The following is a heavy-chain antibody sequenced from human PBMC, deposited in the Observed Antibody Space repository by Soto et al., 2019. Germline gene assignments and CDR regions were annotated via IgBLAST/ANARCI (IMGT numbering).Heavy chain of an antibody. CDR3: ARQGSNRSRRLSCFDP. J-gene: IGHJ5*02. CDR1: GGSSSSSTYS. CDR2: MHYSGDT. Sequence: SETLSLICTASGGSSSSSTYSWGWIRQPPGKGLEWIQSMHYSGDTYYNPSLKSRVSISVDTSKSQFSLKLTFVTAADTAVYLCARQGSNRSRRLSCFDPWGQGTLVTVSS. V-gene: IGHV4-39*01. D-gene: IGHD3-16*01.